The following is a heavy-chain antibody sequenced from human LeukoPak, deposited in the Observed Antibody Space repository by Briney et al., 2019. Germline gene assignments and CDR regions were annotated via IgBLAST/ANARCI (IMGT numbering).Heavy chain of an antibody. CDR1: ADSTSSYY. Sequence: PSETLSLTCTVSADSTSSYYWSWIRQPPGKGLEWIGYIYYSGSTNYNPSLKSRVTISVDSSKNQFSLKLSSVTAADTAVYYCERLHEYGDDGWSDPWGQGTLVTVSS. D-gene: IGHD4-17*01. J-gene: IGHJ5*02. V-gene: IGHV4-59*01. CDR2: IYYSGST. CDR3: ERLHEYGDDGWSDP.